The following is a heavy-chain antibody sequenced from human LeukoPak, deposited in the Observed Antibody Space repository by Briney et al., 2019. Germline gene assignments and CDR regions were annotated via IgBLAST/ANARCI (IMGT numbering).Heavy chain of an antibody. V-gene: IGHV3-7*01. CDR2: IKQDGSEK. CDR3: ARARGNYYDSSGYYSH. D-gene: IGHD3-22*01. Sequence: PGGSLRLSCAASGFTFSSYWMSWVRQAPGKGLEWVANIKQDGSEKYYVDSVKGRFTISRDNAKNSLYLQMNSLRAEDTAVYYCARARGNYYDSSGYYSHWGQGTLVTVSP. J-gene: IGHJ4*02. CDR1: GFTFSSYW.